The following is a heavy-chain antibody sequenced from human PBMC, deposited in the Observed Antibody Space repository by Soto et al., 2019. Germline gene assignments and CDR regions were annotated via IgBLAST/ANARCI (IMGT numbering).Heavy chain of an antibody. D-gene: IGHD1-7*01. CDR1: GFTFSSYA. V-gene: IGHV3-30-3*01. CDR3: ARGRNWNYDDAFDI. Sequence: QVQLVESGGGVVQPGRSLRLSCAASGFTFSSYAMHWVRQAPGKGLEWVAVISYDGSNKYYADSVKGQFTISRDNSKNTLYLQMNSLRAEDTAVYYCARGRNWNYDDAFDIWGQGTMVTVSS. CDR2: ISYDGSNK. J-gene: IGHJ3*02.